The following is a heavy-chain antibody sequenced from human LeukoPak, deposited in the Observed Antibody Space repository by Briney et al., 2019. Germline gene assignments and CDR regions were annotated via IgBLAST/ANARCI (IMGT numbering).Heavy chain of an antibody. CDR2: ISYDGSNK. Sequence: PGRSLRLSCAASGFTFSSYAMHWVRQAPGKGLEWVAVISYDGSNKYYADSVKGRFTISRDNSKNTLYLQMNSLRAEDTAVYYCARGAVAGYFDYWGQGTLVTVSS. V-gene: IGHV3-30*04. CDR1: GFTFSSYA. J-gene: IGHJ4*02. D-gene: IGHD6-19*01. CDR3: ARGAVAGYFDY.